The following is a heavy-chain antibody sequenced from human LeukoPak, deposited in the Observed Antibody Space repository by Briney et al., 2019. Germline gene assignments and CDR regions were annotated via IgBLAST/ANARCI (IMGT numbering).Heavy chain of an antibody. CDR3: ARSGYYDFWSGYSGADY. Sequence: ASVKVSCKASGYTFTSYGISWVRQAPGQGLEWMGWISAYNGNTNYAQKLQGRVTMTTDTSTSTAYMELRSLRSDDTAVYYCARSGYYDFWSGYSGADYWGQGTLVTVSS. J-gene: IGHJ4*02. D-gene: IGHD3-3*01. CDR1: GYTFTSYG. CDR2: ISAYNGNT. V-gene: IGHV1-18*01.